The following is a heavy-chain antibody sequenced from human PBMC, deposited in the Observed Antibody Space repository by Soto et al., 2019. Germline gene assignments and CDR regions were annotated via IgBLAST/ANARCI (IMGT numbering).Heavy chain of an antibody. D-gene: IGHD5-12*01. V-gene: IGHV1-18*01. J-gene: IGHJ4*02. CDR1: GYTFTRYG. CDR3: AREMATITSLDY. CDR2: ISAYNGNT. Sequence: ATVKVSCQASGYTFTRYGIRWGSQAPGQGLEWMGWISAYNGNTNYAQKLQGRVTMTTDTSTSTAYMELRSLRSDDTAVYDVAREMATITSLDYWGQGTLVTVSS.